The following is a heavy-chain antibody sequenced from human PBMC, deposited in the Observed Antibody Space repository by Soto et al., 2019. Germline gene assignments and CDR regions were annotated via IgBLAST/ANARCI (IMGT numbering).Heavy chain of an antibody. V-gene: IGHV3-66*01. CDR1: GFTVSSNY. D-gene: IGHD6-19*01. Sequence: EVQLVESGGGLVQPGGSLRLSCAASGFTVSSNYMSWVRQAPGKGLEWISVIYSGGSTYYADSVKGRFTISRDNSKNTVYLQMNSLRAEDKAVYHCADQHWQWRGGWGQGTLVTVSS. J-gene: IGHJ4*02. CDR3: ADQHWQWRGG. CDR2: IYSGGST.